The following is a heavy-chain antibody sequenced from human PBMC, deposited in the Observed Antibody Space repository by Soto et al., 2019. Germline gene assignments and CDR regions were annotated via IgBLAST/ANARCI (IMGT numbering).Heavy chain of an antibody. CDR3: ARPPYEGDYFPWYYYYMDV. CDR1: GFTFSDYY. Sequence: GGSLRLSCAASGFTFSDYYMSWIRQAPGKGLEWVSYISSSGSTIYYADSVKGRFTISRDNAKNSLYLQMNSLRAEDTAVYYCARPPYEGDYFPWYYYYMDVWGKGTTVTVSS. V-gene: IGHV3-11*01. J-gene: IGHJ6*03. D-gene: IGHD4-17*01. CDR2: ISSSGSTI.